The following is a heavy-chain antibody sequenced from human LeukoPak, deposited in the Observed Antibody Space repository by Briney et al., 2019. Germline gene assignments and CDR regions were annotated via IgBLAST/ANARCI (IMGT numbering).Heavy chain of an antibody. CDR2: IYTCGST. D-gene: IGHD5-24*01. V-gene: IGHV4-61*02. CDR1: GGSISSGSYY. Sequence: SETLSLTCTVSGGSISSGSYYWSWIRQPAGKGLEWIGRIYTCGSTNYNPSLKSRVTISVDTSKNQFSLKLSSVTSADTAVYYCARDSLVEMATITDYWGQGTLVTVSS. J-gene: IGHJ4*02. CDR3: ARDSLVEMATITDY.